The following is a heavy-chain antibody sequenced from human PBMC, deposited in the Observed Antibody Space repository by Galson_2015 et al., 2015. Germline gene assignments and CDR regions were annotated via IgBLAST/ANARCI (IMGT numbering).Heavy chain of an antibody. CDR3: ASLTTVVTNDPFDY. Sequence: SLRLSCAASGFTFSSYAMHWVRQAPGEGLEWVAVISYNGSNKYYADSVKGRFTISRDNSKNTLYLQMNSLRAEDTAVYYCASLTTVVTNDPFDYWGQGTLVTVSS. CDR2: ISYNGSNK. D-gene: IGHD4-23*01. CDR1: GFTFSSYA. V-gene: IGHV3-30-3*01. J-gene: IGHJ4*02.